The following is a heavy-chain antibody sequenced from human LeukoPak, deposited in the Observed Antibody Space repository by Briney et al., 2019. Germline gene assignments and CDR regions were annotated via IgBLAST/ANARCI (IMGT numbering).Heavy chain of an antibody. CDR3: ARDPPSYSSGWYPPLYNWFDP. J-gene: IGHJ5*02. Sequence: PGGSLRLSCAASGFTFSSYSMNWVRQAPGKGLEWVSSINSSSSYIYYADSVKGRFTISRDNAKNSLYLQMNSLRAKDTAVYYCARDPPSYSSGWYPPLYNWFDPWGQGTLVTVSS. D-gene: IGHD6-19*01. CDR1: GFTFSSYS. V-gene: IGHV3-21*01. CDR2: INSSSSYI.